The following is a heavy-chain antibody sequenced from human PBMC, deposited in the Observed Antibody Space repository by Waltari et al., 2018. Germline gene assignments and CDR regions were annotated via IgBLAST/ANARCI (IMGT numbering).Heavy chain of an antibody. CDR2: IYYSGGT. CDR3: ARSLVREYYFDY. CDR1: GGSISSHY. D-gene: IGHD3-10*01. V-gene: IGHV4-59*11. Sequence: QVQLQESGPGLVKPSETLSLTCTVSGGSISSHYWSWIRQPPGKGLEWIGYIYYSGGTNYNPSLKSRVTISVDTSKNQFSLKLSSVTAADTAVYYCARSLVREYYFDYWGQGTLVTVSS. J-gene: IGHJ4*02.